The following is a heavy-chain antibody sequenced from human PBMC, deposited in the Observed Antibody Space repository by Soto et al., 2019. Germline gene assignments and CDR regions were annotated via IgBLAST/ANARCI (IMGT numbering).Heavy chain of an antibody. CDR1: GFTFSGSG. V-gene: IGHV3-73*02. CDR3: TSDVTHDPCCFDH. J-gene: IGHJ4*03. CDR2: IRSKTGNYAT. Sequence: EVQLVESGGGLVQPGGSLKLSCAASGFTFSGSGIHWVRQASGKGLEWVGRIRSKTGNYATTYGVSVKGRFTIFRDDSENMAYLQLNSLKTEDTAVYYCTSDVTHDPCCFDHWGQGTLVTVSS. D-gene: IGHD2-21*02.